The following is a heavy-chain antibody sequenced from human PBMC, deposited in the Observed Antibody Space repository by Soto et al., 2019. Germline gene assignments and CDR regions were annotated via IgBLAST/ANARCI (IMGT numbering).Heavy chain of an antibody. CDR1: GFTFSSYG. J-gene: IGHJ4*02. D-gene: IGHD1-1*01. CDR2: ISYDGSNK. Sequence: GGSLRLSCAASGFTFSSYGMHWVRQAPGKGLEWVAVISYDGSNKYYADSVKGRFTISRDNSKNTLYLQMNSLRAEDTAVYYCAKQNDDDYSFDYWGQGTLVTVSS. CDR3: AKQNDDDYSFDY. V-gene: IGHV3-30*18.